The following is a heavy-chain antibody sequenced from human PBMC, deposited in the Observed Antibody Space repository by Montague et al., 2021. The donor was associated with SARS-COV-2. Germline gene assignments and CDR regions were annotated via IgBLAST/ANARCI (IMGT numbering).Heavy chain of an antibody. CDR1: GYTFSSQA. CDR2: INTNTGNP. CDR3: ATKPGGADCRGDCYLDY. D-gene: IGHD2-21*02. J-gene: IGHJ4*02. V-gene: IGHV7-4-1*02. Sequence: SVKVSCKASGYTFSSQAMNWVQQAPGQGLEWMGWINTNTGNPRYAQDFTGRFVFSLDTSVSTAYLQISGLKAEDTAVYYCATKPGGADCRGDCYLDYWGQGTLVAVSS.